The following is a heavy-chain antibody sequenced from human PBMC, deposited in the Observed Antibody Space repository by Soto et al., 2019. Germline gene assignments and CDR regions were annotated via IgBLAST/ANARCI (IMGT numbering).Heavy chain of an antibody. CDR1: GDSVSSNRAA. J-gene: IGHJ5*02. CDR2: TYYRSKWFN. D-gene: IGHD6-19*01. CDR3: ARTPSVAGRGYWFDP. Sequence: SQTLSLTCALSGDSVSSNRAAWNWIRQSPSRGLEWLGRTYYRSKWFNDYAVSVESRVTINPDTSKNQFSLHLNSVTPDDTAVYYCARTPSVAGRGYWFDPWGQGTLVTVSS. V-gene: IGHV6-1*01.